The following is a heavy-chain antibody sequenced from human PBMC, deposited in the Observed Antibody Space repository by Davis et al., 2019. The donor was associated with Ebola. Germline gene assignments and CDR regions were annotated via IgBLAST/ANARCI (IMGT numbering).Heavy chain of an antibody. CDR3: ARDGANYDVDY. CDR1: GFTLTSYG. CDR2: IRCEATSQ. Sequence: GESLKISCAASGFTLTSYGMHWVRQAPGKGLEWVAFIRCEATSQDYGKSVQGRFFISRDDSKNTLFLQMNSLRVDDAAVYFCARDGANYDVDYWGQGTLVTVSA. V-gene: IGHV3-30*02. D-gene: IGHD3-22*01. J-gene: IGHJ4*02.